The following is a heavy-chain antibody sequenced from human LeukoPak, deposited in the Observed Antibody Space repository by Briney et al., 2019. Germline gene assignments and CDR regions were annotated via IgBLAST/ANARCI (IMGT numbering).Heavy chain of an antibody. CDR3: ASGIAVAGPSFDY. D-gene: IGHD6-19*01. CDR1: GFTFSSYW. J-gene: IGHJ4*02. V-gene: IGHV3-74*01. Sequence: GGSLSLSCAASGFTFSSYWMHWVRQAPGKGLVWVSRINSDGSSTSYADSVKGRFTISRDNAKNTLYLQMNSLRAEDTAVYYCASGIAVAGPSFDYWGQGTLVTVSS. CDR2: INSDGSST.